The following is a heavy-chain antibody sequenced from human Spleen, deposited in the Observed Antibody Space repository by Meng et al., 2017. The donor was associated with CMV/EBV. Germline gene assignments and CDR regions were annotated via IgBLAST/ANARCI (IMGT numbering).Heavy chain of an antibody. J-gene: IGHJ4*02. CDR2: IHPHRGDT. CDR3: ARVHAAGTFVGYYFDY. Sequence: ASVKVSCKASGYTFTAHYFHWVRQAPGQGLEWMGWIHPHRGDTNYAQQFQGRVTLTRDTSINTGYMELSRLRSDDTAVYYCARVHAAGTFVGYYFDYWGQGTLVTVSS. V-gene: IGHV1-2*02. CDR1: GYTFTAHY. D-gene: IGHD6-13*01.